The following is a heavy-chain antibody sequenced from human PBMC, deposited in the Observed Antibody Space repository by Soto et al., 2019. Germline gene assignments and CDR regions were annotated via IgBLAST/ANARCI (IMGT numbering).Heavy chain of an antibody. V-gene: IGHV1-46*03. D-gene: IGHD3-3*01. Sequence: GASVKVSCKASGYTFTSYYMHWVRQAPGQGLEWMGIINPSGGSTSYAQKFQGRVTMTRNTSTSTVYMELSSLRSEDTAVYYCAREGALHKIWSGYSPSSYYYYYYMDVWGKGTTVTVSS. J-gene: IGHJ6*03. CDR1: GYTFTSYY. CDR3: AREGALHKIWSGYSPSSYYYYYYMDV. CDR2: INPSGGST.